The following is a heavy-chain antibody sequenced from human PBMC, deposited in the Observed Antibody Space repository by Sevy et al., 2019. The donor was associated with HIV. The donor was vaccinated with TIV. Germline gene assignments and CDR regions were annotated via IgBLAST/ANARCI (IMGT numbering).Heavy chain of an antibody. CDR2: ISGSDGTI. J-gene: IGHJ6*02. D-gene: IGHD2-21*01. CDR1: GFTFSDYY. Sequence: GGSLRLSCAASGFTFSDYYMSWIHQAPGKGLEWVSYISGSDGTIYYADSVKGRFTISRDNAKNSLYLQMNSLRAEDTAVYYCARDHVKDGDLGDYYYFAMDVWGQGTTVTVSS. V-gene: IGHV3-11*01. CDR3: ARDHVKDGDLGDYYYFAMDV.